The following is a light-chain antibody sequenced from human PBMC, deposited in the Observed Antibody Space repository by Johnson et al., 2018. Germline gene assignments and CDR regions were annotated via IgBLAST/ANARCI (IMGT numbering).Light chain of an antibody. CDR3: GTGDSSLSAGNV. V-gene: IGLV1-51*02. Sequence: QSVLTQPPSVSAAPGQKVTISCSGSSSNIGNNYVSWYQQLQGTAPKLLIYENNKRPSGIPDRFSGSKSGTSATLGITGLQTGDEADYSCGTGDSSLSAGNVFGTGTKVTVL. CDR2: ENN. J-gene: IGLJ1*01. CDR1: SSNIGNNY.